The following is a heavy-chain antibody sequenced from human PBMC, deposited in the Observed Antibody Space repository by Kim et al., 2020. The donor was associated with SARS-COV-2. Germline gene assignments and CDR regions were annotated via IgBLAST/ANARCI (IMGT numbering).Heavy chain of an antibody. D-gene: IGHD1-26*01. CDR2: ISYDGSHK. CDR1: GFTFNTYG. CDR3: ARSISGSYFGYDY. J-gene: IGHJ4*02. V-gene: IGHV3-30*03. Sequence: GGSLRLSCAASGFTFNTYGMHWVRQAPGKGLEWVAVISYDGSHKDYVDSVKGRFTISRDNSKNTLYLQMNSLRIEDTAVYYCARSISGSYFGYDYWGQGSMVTVSS.